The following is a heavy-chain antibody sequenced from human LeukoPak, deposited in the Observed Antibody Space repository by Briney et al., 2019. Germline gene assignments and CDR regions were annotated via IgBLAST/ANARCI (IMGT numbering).Heavy chain of an antibody. CDR1: GESFSDYY. CDR3: ARGRKVYCSSASCPGWLDP. CDR2: INHTGAT. D-gene: IGHD2-2*01. J-gene: IGHJ5*02. V-gene: IGHV4-34*01. Sequence: SETLSLTCDVSGESFSDYYWTWIRQSPGKGLEWIGEINHTGATNYKSSLKRRVTMSVDTSKKQFSLKLTSATAADTAIYFCARGRKVYCSSASCPGWLDPWSQGTLVTVSS.